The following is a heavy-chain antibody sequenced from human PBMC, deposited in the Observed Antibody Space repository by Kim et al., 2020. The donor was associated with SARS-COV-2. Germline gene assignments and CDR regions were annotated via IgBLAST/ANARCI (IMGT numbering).Heavy chain of an antibody. V-gene: IGHV4-31*02. CDR3: ASHYYDHVWGGPNCFDS. D-gene: IGHD3-16*01. Sequence: LKRRVTISGDASKNQFSLKLSSVTAADAAVYYCASHYYDHVWGGPNCFDSWGQGTLVTVSS. J-gene: IGHJ4*02.